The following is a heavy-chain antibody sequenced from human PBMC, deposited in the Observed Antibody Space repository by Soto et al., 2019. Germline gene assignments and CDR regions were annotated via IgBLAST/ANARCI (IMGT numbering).Heavy chain of an antibody. J-gene: IGHJ6*02. D-gene: IGHD3-9*01. CDR2: ISYDGSNK. V-gene: IGHV3-30-3*01. CDR1: GFTFSSYA. Sequence: LRLSCAASGFTFSSYAMHWVRQAPGKGLEWVAVISYDGSNKYYADSVKGRFTISRDNSKNTLYLQMNSLRAEDTAVYYCARASGRYYDILTGYPPDGMDDWGQGTTVTVSS. CDR3: ARASGRYYDILTGYPPDGMDD.